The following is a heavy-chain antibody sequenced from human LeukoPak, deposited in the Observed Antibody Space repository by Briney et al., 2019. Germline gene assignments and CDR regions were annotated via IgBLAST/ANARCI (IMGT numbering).Heavy chain of an antibody. CDR1: GGSISSSNW. CDR3: ARNSRYNYGRGLDY. V-gene: IGHV4-4*02. CDR2: IYHSGST. J-gene: IGHJ4*02. D-gene: IGHD5-18*01. Sequence: SETLSLTCAVSGGSISSSNWWSWVRQPPGKGLECIGEIYHSGSTNYNPSLKSRVTISVDKSKNQFSLKLSSVTAADTAVYYCARNSRYNYGRGLDYWGQGTLVTVSS.